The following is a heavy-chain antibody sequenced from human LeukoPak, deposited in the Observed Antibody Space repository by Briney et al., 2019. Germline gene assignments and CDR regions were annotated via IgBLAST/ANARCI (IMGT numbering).Heavy chain of an antibody. CDR3: AFYGSGGVY. V-gene: IGHV3-23*01. D-gene: IGHD3-10*01. CDR1: GFXFSNYA. Sequence: GGSLRLSCAASGFXFSNYAITWVRQAPGKGLEWVSSISSSGGTTYYADSVKGRFTISRDNSKNTQSVLMNSLRAEDTAVYYRAFYGSGGVYWGQGTLVTVSS. CDR2: ISSSGGTT. J-gene: IGHJ4*02.